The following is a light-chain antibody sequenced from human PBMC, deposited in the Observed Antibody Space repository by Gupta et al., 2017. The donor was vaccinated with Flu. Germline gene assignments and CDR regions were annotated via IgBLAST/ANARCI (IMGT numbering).Light chain of an antibody. CDR2: KDN. Sequence: SSTLTQPPSVSVSPGPTATITCSGDKLGSKYASWYQQKPGQSPVLVIYKDNKRTAGIPERFSASNSGDTATLAIRGAQARDEDDYYWQAVDSSTWVFGGGTKLTVL. J-gene: IGLJ3*02. CDR1: KLGSKY. V-gene: IGLV3-1*01. CDR3: QAVDSSTWV.